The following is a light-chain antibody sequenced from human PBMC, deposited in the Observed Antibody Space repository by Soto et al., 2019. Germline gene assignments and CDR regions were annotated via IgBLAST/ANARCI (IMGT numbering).Light chain of an antibody. CDR2: GAS. CDR3: QQYGPSQYT. V-gene: IGKV3-20*01. CDR1: QSVISTY. J-gene: IGKJ2*01. Sequence: EVVLTQSPGTLSLSPGERATLSCRASQSVISTYLAWYQQKPGQAPRLLIYGASSRADGVPARFSGSGSGTDFTLTISGLEPDDCAIYYCQQYGPSQYTFGHGTKLEVK.